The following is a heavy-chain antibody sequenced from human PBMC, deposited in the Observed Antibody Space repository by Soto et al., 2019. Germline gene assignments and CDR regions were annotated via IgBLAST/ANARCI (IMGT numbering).Heavy chain of an antibody. D-gene: IGHD3-22*01. CDR3: ARPLSREYYDTSGSNRRFDY. Sequence: PSETLSLTCAVSGGSISSGGYSWSWIRQPPGKGLEWIGYIYHSGSTYYNPSLKSRVTISVDRSKNQFSLKLSSVTAADTAVYYCARPLSREYYDTSGSNRRFDYWGQGTLVTVSS. CDR2: IYHSGST. V-gene: IGHV4-30-2*01. J-gene: IGHJ4*02. CDR1: GGSISSGGYS.